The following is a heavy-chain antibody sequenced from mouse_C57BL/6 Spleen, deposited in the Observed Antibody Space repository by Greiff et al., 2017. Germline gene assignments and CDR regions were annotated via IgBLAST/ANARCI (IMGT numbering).Heavy chain of an antibody. V-gene: IGHV1-20*01. CDR1: GYSFTGYF. CDR2: INPYNGDT. J-gene: IGHJ2*01. Sequence: VQLQQSGPELVKPGASVKISCKASGYSFTGYFMNWVMQSHGNSLEWIGRINPYNGDTFYNQKFKGKATLTVDKSSSTAHMELRSLTSEDSAVYYSSRSHSSRRYFDGWGQGTTRTVAS. CDR3: SRSHSSRRYFDG. D-gene: IGHD1-1*01.